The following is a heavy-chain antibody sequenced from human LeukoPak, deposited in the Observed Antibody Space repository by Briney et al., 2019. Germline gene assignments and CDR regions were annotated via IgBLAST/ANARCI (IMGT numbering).Heavy chain of an antibody. Sequence: GGSLRLSCAASGITFSSYAMSWVRQAPGKGLEWVSAIIGSGSSTYYADSVKGRFTISRDNSKNTLYLQMNSLRAEDTALYYCAKLAYSNYGWFAPGGQGTLVTVPS. CDR2: IIGSGSST. CDR1: GITFSSYA. CDR3: AKLAYSNYGWFAP. J-gene: IGHJ5*02. V-gene: IGHV3-23*01. D-gene: IGHD4-11*01.